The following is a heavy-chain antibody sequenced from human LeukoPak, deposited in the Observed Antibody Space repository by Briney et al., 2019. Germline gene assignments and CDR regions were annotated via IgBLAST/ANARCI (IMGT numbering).Heavy chain of an antibody. CDR2: IYYSGST. Sequence: SETLSLTCTVSGGSISSSSYYWGWIRQPPGKGLEWIGSIYYSGSTYYNPSLKSRVTISVDTSKNQFSLKLSSVTAADTAVYYCARGRPLLYVTAKWFGDHYHRTGDYWGQGTLVTVSS. V-gene: IGHV4-39*07. CDR3: ARGRPLLYVTAKWFGDHYHRTGDY. D-gene: IGHD3-10*01. J-gene: IGHJ4*02. CDR1: GGSISSSSYY.